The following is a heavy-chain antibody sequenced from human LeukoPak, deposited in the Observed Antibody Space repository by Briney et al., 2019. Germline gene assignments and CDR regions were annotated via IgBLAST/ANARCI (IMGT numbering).Heavy chain of an antibody. CDR2: IYYSGST. CDR3: ARDVGSSGWYTFDF. J-gene: IGHJ4*02. D-gene: IGHD6-19*01. CDR1: GGSISSYY. Sequence: SETLSLTCTVSGGSISSYYWSWIRQPPGKGLEWIGYIYYSGSTNYNPSLKSRVTISVDTSKNQFSLQLNSVTPEDTAVYYCARDVGSSGWYTFDFWGQGTLVTVSS. V-gene: IGHV4-59*12.